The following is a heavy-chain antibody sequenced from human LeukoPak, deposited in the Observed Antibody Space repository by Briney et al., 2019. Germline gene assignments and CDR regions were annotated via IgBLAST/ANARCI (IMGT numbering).Heavy chain of an antibody. D-gene: IGHD5-24*01. V-gene: IGHV3-7*04. CDR3: TRVGYIDEGIDY. J-gene: IGHJ4*02. CDR1: GFPFSSYW. CDR2: IKQDGSKK. Sequence: GGFLRLSCVASGFPFSSYWMTWVRQAPGKGLEWVANIKQDGSKKSYVDSVKGRYTISRDNAKNSLYLQMNSLRAEDSAIYYCTRVGYIDEGIDYWGQGTLVTVSS.